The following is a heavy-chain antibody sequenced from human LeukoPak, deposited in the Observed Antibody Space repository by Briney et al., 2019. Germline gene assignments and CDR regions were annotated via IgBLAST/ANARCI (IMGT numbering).Heavy chain of an antibody. CDR1: GGSISGSY. Sequence: SETLSLTCTVSGGSISGSYWSWIRQPPGKGLGWIAYMYNSGSTNYNTSLKSRVTISIDTSKNQFSLKLSSLTAADTAIYYCASGIESYDDYGYWGQGILVTVSS. J-gene: IGHJ4*02. D-gene: IGHD4-17*01. V-gene: IGHV4-59*01. CDR3: ASGIESYDDYGY. CDR2: MYNSGST.